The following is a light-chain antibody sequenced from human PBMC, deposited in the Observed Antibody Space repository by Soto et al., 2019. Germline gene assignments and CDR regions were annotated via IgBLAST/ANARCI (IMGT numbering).Light chain of an antibody. J-gene: IGLJ1*01. CDR3: SSYAGSNNLYV. Sequence: QSALTQPASVSGSPGQSITISCTGISSDVGGYNYVSWYQQHPGKAPKLMIYDVSNRPSGVSNRFSGSKSGNTASLTISGLQAEDEADYYCSSYAGSNNLYVFGTGTKVTVL. V-gene: IGLV2-14*01. CDR1: SSDVGGYNY. CDR2: DVS.